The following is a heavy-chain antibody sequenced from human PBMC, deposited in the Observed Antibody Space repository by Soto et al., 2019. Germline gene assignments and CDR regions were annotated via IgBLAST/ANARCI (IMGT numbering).Heavy chain of an antibody. D-gene: IGHD3-3*01. CDR3: ARHAKARGRFLEWFPPGGLDY. V-gene: IGHV4-59*08. CDR2: IYYSGST. CDR1: GGSISSYY. J-gene: IGHJ4*02. Sequence: SSETLSLTCTVSGGSISSYYWSWIRQPPGKGLEWIGYIYYSGSTNYNPSLKSRVTISVDTSKNQFSLKLSSVTAADTAVYYCARHAKARGRFLEWFPPGGLDYWGQGTLVTVSS.